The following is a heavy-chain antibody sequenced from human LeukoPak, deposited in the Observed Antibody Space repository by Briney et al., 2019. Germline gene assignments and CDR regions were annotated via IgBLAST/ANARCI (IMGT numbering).Heavy chain of an antibody. V-gene: IGHV4-61*02. J-gene: IGHJ4*02. D-gene: IGHD2-15*01. Sequence: PSETLSLTCTVSGGSISSGSYYWSWIRQPAGKGLEWIGRIYTSGSTNYNPSLKSRVIISVDTSKNQFSLELSSVTAADTAVYYCAREDRYCSGGSCYSWGQGTLATVSS. CDR3: AREDRYCSGGSCYS. CDR1: GGSISSGSYY. CDR2: IYTSGST.